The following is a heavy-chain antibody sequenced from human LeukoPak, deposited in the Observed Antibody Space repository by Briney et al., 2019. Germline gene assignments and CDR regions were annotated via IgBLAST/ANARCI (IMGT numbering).Heavy chain of an antibody. CDR3: ARDVLSSGSGRRFLHSAFDI. Sequence: PGGSLRLSCAASGFTFSSYAMHWVRQAPGKGLEYVSAISSNGGSTYYANSVKGRFTISRDNSKNTLYLQMNSLRAEDTAVYYCARDVLSSGSGRRFLHSAFDIWGQGTMVTVSS. V-gene: IGHV3-64*01. CDR2: ISSNGGST. D-gene: IGHD6-25*01. J-gene: IGHJ3*02. CDR1: GFTFSSYA.